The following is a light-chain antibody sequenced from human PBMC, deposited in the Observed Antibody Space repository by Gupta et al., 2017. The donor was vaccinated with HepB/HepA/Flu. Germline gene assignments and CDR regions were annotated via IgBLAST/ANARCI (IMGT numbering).Light chain of an antibody. CDR3: QQYGSSPGS. CDR2: GAS. J-gene: IGKJ2*04. Sequence: ETVLTQSPGTLSLSPGERATLSCRASQSISSTSLAWYQQKPGQAPRLLIYGASSRATGIPDRFSGSGSGTDFTLTINRLEPEDFAVYYCQQYGSSPGSFGQGTKLESK. V-gene: IGKV3-20*01. CDR1: QSISSTS.